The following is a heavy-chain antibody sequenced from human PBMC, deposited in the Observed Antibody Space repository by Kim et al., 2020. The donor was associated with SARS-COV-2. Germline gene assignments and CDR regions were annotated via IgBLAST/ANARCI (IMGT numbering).Heavy chain of an antibody. CDR3: ASQPPNTIFGVVTLGGGFDP. Sequence: SETLSLTCTVSGGSISSSSYYWGWIRQPPGKGLEWIGSIYYSGSTYYNPSLKSRVTISVDTSKNQFSLKLSSVTAADTAVYYCASQPPNTIFGVVTLGGGFDPWGQGTLVTVSS. D-gene: IGHD3-3*01. J-gene: IGHJ5*02. V-gene: IGHV4-39*01. CDR2: IYYSGST. CDR1: GGSISSSSYY.